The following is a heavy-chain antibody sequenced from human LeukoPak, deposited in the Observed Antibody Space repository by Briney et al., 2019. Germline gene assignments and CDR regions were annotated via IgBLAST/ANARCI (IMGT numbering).Heavy chain of an antibody. Sequence: ASVKVSCKASGYSFTFHGIAWVRQAPGQGLEWMGWISAHNGNTNYAQSLQGRVTMTTDTSKNTAYMELRSLRSVDTAVYYCARDGYFDLWCRGTLVTVSS. V-gene: IGHV1-18*01. CDR1: GYSFTFHG. J-gene: IGHJ2*01. CDR3: ARDGYFDL. CDR2: ISAHNGNT.